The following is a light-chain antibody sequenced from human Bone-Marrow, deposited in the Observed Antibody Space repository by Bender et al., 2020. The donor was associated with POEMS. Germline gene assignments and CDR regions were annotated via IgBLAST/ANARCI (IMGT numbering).Light chain of an antibody. V-gene: IGLV3-25*02. CDR1: ALSNQF. Sequence: SYEMTQPPSVSVSPGQTARISCSGDALSNQFAYWYQQRPGQAPVLVIYKDTERPSGIPDRFSGSKFDTSASLAITGLQADDEAHYYCQSYDNGLNGWVFGGGTKLTVL. CDR2: KDT. J-gene: IGLJ3*02. CDR3: QSYDNGLNGWV.